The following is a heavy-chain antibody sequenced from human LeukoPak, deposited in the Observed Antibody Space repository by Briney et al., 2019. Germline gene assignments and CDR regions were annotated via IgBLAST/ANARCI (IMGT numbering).Heavy chain of an antibody. D-gene: IGHD5-18*01. CDR1: GGTFSSYA. V-gene: IGHV1-69*13. CDR2: IIPIFGTA. Sequence: ASVKVSCKASGGTFSSYAISWVRQAPGQGLEWMGGIIPIFGTANYAQKFQGRVTITADESTSTAYMELRSLRSDDTAVYYCARYSYVRPNVYGMDVWGQGTTVTVSS. CDR3: ARYSYVRPNVYGMDV. J-gene: IGHJ6*02.